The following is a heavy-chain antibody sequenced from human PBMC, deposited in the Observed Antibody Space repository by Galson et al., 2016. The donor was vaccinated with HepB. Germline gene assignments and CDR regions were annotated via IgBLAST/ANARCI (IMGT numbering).Heavy chain of an antibody. D-gene: IGHD3-10*01. CDR2: IKSKPDGGTT. V-gene: IGHV3-15*07. CDR3: ARDPGALYNHLGSDVNQYGMDV. J-gene: IGHJ6*02. CDR1: DFIFSNAW. Sequence: SLRLSCAASDFIFSNAWMNWVRQAPGKGLGWVGHIKSKPDGGTTDYAAPGKGRFTISRDDSKKTLCLQMNSLSAEDTAVYYCARDPGALYNHLGSDVNQYGMDVWGQGTTVTVSS.